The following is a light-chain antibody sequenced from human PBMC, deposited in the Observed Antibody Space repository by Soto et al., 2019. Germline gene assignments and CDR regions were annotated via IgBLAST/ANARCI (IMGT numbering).Light chain of an antibody. J-gene: IGKJ5*01. V-gene: IGKV3-20*01. CDR2: AAS. CDR3: QQYNNWPSIT. Sequence: EIVLTQSPGTLSLSPGERATLSCRASQSVSSSHLAWYQHKPGQAPRLLIYAASSRATGIPDRFSGSGSGTDFTLTISRLDPEDFAVYYCQQYNNWPSITFGQGTRLEIK. CDR1: QSVSSSH.